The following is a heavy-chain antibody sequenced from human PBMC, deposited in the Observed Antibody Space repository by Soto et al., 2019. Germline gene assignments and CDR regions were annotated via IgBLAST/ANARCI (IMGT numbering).Heavy chain of an antibody. Sequence: EVQLVQSGAEVKKPGESLKISCKGSGYSFTSYWIGWARQMPGKGLEWMGIIYPGDSDTRYSPSFQGEVTISADKSISTAYLQWSSLKASDTAMYYCAKTAAGGKNYYGMDVWGQGTTVTVSS. CDR3: AKTAAGGKNYYGMDV. V-gene: IGHV5-51*01. J-gene: IGHJ6*02. CDR1: GYSFTSYW. CDR2: IYPGDSDT. D-gene: IGHD6-13*01.